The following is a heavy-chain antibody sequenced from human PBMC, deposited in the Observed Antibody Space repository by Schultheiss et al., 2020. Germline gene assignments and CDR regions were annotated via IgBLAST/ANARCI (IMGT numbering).Heavy chain of an antibody. CDR2: IYYSGST. CDR1: GASLTSGDYY. CDR3: AKTVAGTDFDY. Sequence: SETLSLTCTVSGASLTSGDYYWTWIRQSPGRGPEWIGYIYYSGSTNYNPSLKSRVTISVDTSKNQFSLKLSSVTAADTAVYYCAKTVAGTDFDYWGQGTLVTVSS. J-gene: IGHJ4*02. V-gene: IGHV4-61*08. D-gene: IGHD6-19*01.